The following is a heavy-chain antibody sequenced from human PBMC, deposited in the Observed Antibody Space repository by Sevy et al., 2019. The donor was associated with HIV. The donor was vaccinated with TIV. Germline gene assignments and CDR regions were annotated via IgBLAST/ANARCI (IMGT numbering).Heavy chain of an antibody. CDR1: GFTFSSYN. CDR2: ISSSSNYI. CDR3: ARVVAYCSGGSCFPGYYYGMYV. V-gene: IGHV3-21*01. Sequence: GGSLRLSCAASGFTFSSYNMNWVRQAPGKGLEWVSSISSSSNYIYYADSMKGRFTISRDNAKNSLYLQMNSLRAEDTAVYYCARVVAYCSGGSCFPGYYYGMYVWGQGTTVTVSS. D-gene: IGHD2-15*01. J-gene: IGHJ6*02.